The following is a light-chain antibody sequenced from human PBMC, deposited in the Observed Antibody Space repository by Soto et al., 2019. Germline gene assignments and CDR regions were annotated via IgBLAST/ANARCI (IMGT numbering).Light chain of an antibody. V-gene: IGKV1-39*01. CDR1: QSISSY. Sequence: DIQMTQPPSSLSASVADRITITCRASQSISSYLNWYQQKPGKAPKLLIYAASSLQTGVPSRFSGSGSGTDFSLTISSLQPEDFSTYYCQQSYSTSRTFGQGTKVDIK. J-gene: IGKJ1*01. CDR3: QQSYSTSRT. CDR2: AAS.